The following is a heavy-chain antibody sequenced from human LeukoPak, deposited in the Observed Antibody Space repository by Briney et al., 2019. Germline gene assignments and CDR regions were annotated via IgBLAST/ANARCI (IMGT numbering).Heavy chain of an antibody. CDR1: GYTFTSYY. CDR3: ARDHEVRGVASNYFDY. J-gene: IGHJ4*02. D-gene: IGHD3-10*01. CDR2: INPSGGST. V-gene: IGHV1-46*01. Sequence: ASVKVSWKASGYTFTSYYMHWVRQAPGQGLELMGIINPSGGSTSYAQKFQSRVNITRDTSTSTVYMELSSLRSEDTAVYYCARDHEVRGVASNYFDYWGQGTLVTVSS.